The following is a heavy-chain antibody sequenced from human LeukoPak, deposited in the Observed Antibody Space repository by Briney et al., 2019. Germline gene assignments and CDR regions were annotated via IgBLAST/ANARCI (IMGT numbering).Heavy chain of an antibody. Sequence: SETLSLTWAVSGGSISSSNWWSWVRQPPGKGLEWIGEIYHSGSTNYNPSLKSRVTISVDKSKNQFSLKLSSVTAADTAVYYCARHRVVPAAIPKARHFDYWGQGTLVTVSS. CDR3: ARHRVVPAAIPKARHFDY. D-gene: IGHD2-2*01. CDR2: IYHSGST. V-gene: IGHV4-4*02. J-gene: IGHJ4*02. CDR1: GGSISSSNW.